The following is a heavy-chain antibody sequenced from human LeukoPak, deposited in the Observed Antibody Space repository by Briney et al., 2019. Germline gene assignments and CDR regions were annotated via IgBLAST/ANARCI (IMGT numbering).Heavy chain of an antibody. Sequence: VASVKVSCKASGGTFSSYAISWVRQAPGQGLEWMGGIIPIFGTANYAQKFRGRVTITADRSTRTAYMELSSLRSEDTAVYYCARDNSVRDEAWWFNPWGQGTLVTVSS. V-gene: IGHV1-69*06. J-gene: IGHJ5*02. D-gene: IGHD5-24*01. CDR3: ARDNSVRDEAWWFNP. CDR1: GGTFSSYA. CDR2: IIPIFGTA.